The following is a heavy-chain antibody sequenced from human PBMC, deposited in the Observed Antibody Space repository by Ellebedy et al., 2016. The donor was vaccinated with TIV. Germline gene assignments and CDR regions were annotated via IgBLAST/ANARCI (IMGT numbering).Heavy chain of an antibody. CDR3: ARDLRFSSDRRYYYYGMDV. CDR1: GFTFSSYS. J-gene: IGHJ6*02. D-gene: IGHD6-19*01. CDR2: ISSSSSYI. Sequence: GESLKISXAASGFTFSSYSMNWVRQAPGKGLEWVSSISSSSSYIYYADSVKGRFTISRDNAKNSLYLQMNSLRAEDTAVYYCARDLRFSSDRRYYYYGMDVWGQGTTVTVSS. V-gene: IGHV3-21*04.